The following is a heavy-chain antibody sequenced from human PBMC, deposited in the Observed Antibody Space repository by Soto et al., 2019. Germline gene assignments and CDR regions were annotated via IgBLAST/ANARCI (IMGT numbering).Heavy chain of an antibody. CDR2: ISAYNGNT. CDR1: GYTFTSYG. D-gene: IGHD6-13*01. Sequence: ASVKVSCKASGYTFTSYGISWVRQAPGQGLEWMGWISAYNGNTNYAQKLQGRVTMTTDTSTSTAYMELRSLRSDDTAVYYCARVYSSCWIAGKRKRWFDPWGQGTLLTVSS. CDR3: ARVYSSCWIAGKRKRWFDP. J-gene: IGHJ5*02. V-gene: IGHV1-18*04.